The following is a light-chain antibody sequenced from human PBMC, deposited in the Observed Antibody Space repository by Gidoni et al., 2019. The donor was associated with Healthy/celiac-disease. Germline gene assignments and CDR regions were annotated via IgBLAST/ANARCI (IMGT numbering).Light chain of an antibody. V-gene: IGLV3-21*04. J-gene: IGLJ2*01. Sequence: SYVLPQPTSASGAPGKTARITCGGNNIGSKSVHWYQQKPGQAPVLVIYYDSDRPSGIPERFSGSNSGNTATLTISRVEAGDEADYYCQVWDSSSDHPGVVFGGGTKLTVL. CDR2: YDS. CDR3: QVWDSSSDHPGVV. CDR1: NIGSKS.